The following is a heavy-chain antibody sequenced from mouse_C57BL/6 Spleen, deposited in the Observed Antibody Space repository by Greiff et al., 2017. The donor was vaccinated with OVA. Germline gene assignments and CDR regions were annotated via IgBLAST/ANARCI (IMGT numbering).Heavy chain of an antibody. V-gene: IGHV5-4*01. CDR3: ARDEGRGEYFDV. CDR1: GFTFSSYA. CDR2: ISDGGSYT. Sequence: EVMLVESGGGLVKPGGSLKLSCAASGFTFSSYAMSWVRQTPEKRLEWVATISDGGSYTYYPDNVKGRFTISRENAKNNLYLQMSHLKSEDTAMYYCARDEGRGEYFDVWGTGTTVTVSS. J-gene: IGHJ1*03. D-gene: IGHD3-3*01.